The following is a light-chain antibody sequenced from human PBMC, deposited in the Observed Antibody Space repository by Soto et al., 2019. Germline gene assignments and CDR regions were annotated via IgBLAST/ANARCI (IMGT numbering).Light chain of an antibody. J-gene: IGKJ5*01. CDR2: GVS. CDR1: QSVRSDY. V-gene: IGKV3-20*01. CDR3: QQYGSSPPIT. Sequence: EILLTQSPDTLSLSPGQRATLSCRASQSVRSDYFAWYQQKPGQAPRVIIFGVSTRANGVPDRFSGSGSGTDFTLTISRLEPEDFALYYCQQYGSSPPITFGQGTRLEIK.